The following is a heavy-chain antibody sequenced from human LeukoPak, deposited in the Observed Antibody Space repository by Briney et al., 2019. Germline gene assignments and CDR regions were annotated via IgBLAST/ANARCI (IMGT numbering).Heavy chain of an antibody. CDR3: AREGVWRQQLVDYYYGMDV. V-gene: IGHV3-74*01. Sequence: GGSLRLSCAASGFTFSSYWMHWVRQAPGKGLVWVSRINSDGSSTSYADSVKGRFTISRDNAKNTLYLQMNSLRAEDTAVYYCAREGVWRQQLVDYYYGMDVWGQGTTVTVPS. CDR2: INSDGSST. J-gene: IGHJ6*02. D-gene: IGHD6-13*01. CDR1: GFTFSSYW.